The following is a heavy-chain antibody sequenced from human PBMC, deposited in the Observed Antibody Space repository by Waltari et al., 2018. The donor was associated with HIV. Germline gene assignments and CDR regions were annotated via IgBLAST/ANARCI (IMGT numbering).Heavy chain of an antibody. D-gene: IGHD2-15*01. Sequence: QVQLVESGGGVVQPGRSLRLSCAASGFPFSDYGRHWVRQAPGKGQEGGETTTIDRGNTYYADSVKGRFTIARDNSKNTLYLQMNSLRPDDTAVFYCAKDRLRGSSSSFDYWGHGTLVTVSS. J-gene: IGHJ4*01. CDR1: GFPFSDYG. V-gene: IGHV3-30*18. CDR2: TTIDRGNT. CDR3: AKDRLRGSSSSFDY.